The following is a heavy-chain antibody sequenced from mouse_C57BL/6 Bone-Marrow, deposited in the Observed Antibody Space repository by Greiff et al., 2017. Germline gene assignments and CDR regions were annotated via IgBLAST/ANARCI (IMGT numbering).Heavy chain of an antibody. D-gene: IGHD2-3*01. CDR1: GYTFTSYT. CDR3: ARDGPNAY. CDR2: INPSSGYT. V-gene: IGHV1-4*01. J-gene: IGHJ3*01. Sequence: QVQLKQSGAELARPGASVKMSCKASGYTFTSYTMHWVKQRPGQGLEWIGYINPSSGYTKYNQKFKDKATLTADKSSSTAYMQLGSLTSEDSAVYYCARDGPNAYWGQGTLVTVSA.